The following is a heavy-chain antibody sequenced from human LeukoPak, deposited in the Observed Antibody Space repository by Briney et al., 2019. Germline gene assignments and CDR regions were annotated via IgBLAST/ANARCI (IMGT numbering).Heavy chain of an antibody. Sequence: SVKVSCKASGGTFSSYAISWVRQAPGQGLEWMGGIIPIFGTANYAQKFQGRVTITTDESTSTAYMELSSLRSEDTAVYYCARRVAVSPNYSSSWRGNWFDPWGQGTLVTVSS. CDR1: GGTFSSYA. CDR2: IIPIFGTA. J-gene: IGHJ5*02. D-gene: IGHD6-13*01. CDR3: ARRVAVSPNYSSSWRGNWFDP. V-gene: IGHV1-69*05.